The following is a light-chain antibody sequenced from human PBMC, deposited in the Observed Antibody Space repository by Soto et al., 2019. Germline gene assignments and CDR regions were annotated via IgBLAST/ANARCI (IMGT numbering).Light chain of an antibody. Sequence: DIQLTQSPSFLSASVGDRVTITCRASQDISSYLAWYQQKPGKAPKLLIFGASTLQNGVPSRFSGSGSGTEFTLTISSLQPEDFATYYCQQLNSYSIFTFGPGTKVDI. CDR1: QDISSY. V-gene: IGKV1-9*01. J-gene: IGKJ3*01. CDR2: GAS. CDR3: QQLNSYSIFT.